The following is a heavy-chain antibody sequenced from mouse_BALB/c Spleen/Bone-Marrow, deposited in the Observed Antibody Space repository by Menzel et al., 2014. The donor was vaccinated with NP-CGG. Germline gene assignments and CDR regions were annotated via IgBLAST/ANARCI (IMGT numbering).Heavy chain of an antibody. CDR2: IRNKANGYTT. D-gene: IGHD1-1*01. J-gene: IGHJ2*01. CDR3: ARDSRSTVSHFDY. Sequence: EVKLQESGGGLVQPGGSLRLSCATSGFTFTDYYMNWVRQPPGKALEWLGFIRNKANGYTTGYSASVKGRFTISRDNSQSILYLQMNTLRAEDSATYYCARDSRSTVSHFDYWGQGTTLTVSS. V-gene: IGHV7-3*02. CDR1: GFTFTDYY.